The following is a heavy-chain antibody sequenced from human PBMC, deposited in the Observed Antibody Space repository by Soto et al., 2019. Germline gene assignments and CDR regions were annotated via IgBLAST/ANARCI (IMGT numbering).Heavy chain of an antibody. CDR3: ARGMTTGTLPGGMDV. J-gene: IGHJ6*02. Sequence: GASVKVSCKASGYTFTGYYMHWVRQAPGQGLEWMGWINPNSGGTNYAQKFQGWVTMTRDTSISTAYMGLSRLRSDDTAVYYCARGMTTGTLPGGMDVWGQGTTVTVSS. D-gene: IGHD4-4*01. V-gene: IGHV1-2*04. CDR2: INPNSGGT. CDR1: GYTFTGYY.